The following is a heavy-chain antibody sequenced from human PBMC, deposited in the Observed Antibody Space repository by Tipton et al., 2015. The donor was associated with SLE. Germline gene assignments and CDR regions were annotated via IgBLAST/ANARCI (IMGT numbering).Heavy chain of an antibody. V-gene: IGHV4-34*01. D-gene: IGHD5-12*01. CDR1: GESFSGYY. Sequence: TLSLTCGIFGESFSGYYWSWIRQSPGKGLEWIGEINHRGDTNYNPSLKSRVIISADTSKNQVSLTLTSLTAADTAVYYCARGGYGRTTKKWIWFDPWGQGTLVTVSS. J-gene: IGHJ5*02. CDR2: INHRGDT. CDR3: ARGGYGRTTKKWIWFDP.